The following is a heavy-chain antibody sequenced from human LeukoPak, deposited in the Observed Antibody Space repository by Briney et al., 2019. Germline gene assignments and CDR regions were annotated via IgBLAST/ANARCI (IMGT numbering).Heavy chain of an antibody. Sequence: GGSLRLSCVASGFTFSSYGMSWVRQAPGKGLEWVSGISGSGGTTYYADSVKGRLTISRDNSKNMLYLQMNSLRAEDTAVYYCAKRDDSSGWFDCFDPWAREPWSPSPQ. D-gene: IGHD6-19*01. J-gene: IGHJ5*02. V-gene: IGHV3-23*01. CDR2: ISGSGGTT. CDR3: AKRDDSSGWFDCFDP. CDR1: GFTFSSYG.